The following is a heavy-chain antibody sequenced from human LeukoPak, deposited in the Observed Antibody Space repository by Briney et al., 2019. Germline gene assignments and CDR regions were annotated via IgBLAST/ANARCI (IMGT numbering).Heavy chain of an antibody. CDR2: IYYSGST. V-gene: IGHV4-59*01. CDR1: GGSISSYY. D-gene: IGHD3-16*01. CDR3: ARRPLGDRHWFDP. Sequence: SETLSLTCTVSGGSISSYYWSWIRQPPGKGLEWIGYIYYSGSTNYNPSLKSRVTMSVDTSKNQFSLKLSSVTAADTAVYYCARRPLGDRHWFDPWGQGTLVTVSS. J-gene: IGHJ5*02.